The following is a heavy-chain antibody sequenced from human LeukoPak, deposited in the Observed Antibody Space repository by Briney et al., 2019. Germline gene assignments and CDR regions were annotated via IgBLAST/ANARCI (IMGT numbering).Heavy chain of an antibody. V-gene: IGHV3-33*01. D-gene: IGHD6-13*01. CDR3: ASAAGAFDM. Sequence: GGSLRLSCAASGFTFSIYGMHWIRQAPGKGLEWVAVIWSDGSHKYYADSMKGRFTISRDNSKNMVYLQMNSLRVEDTAVYYCASAAGAFDMWGQRTLVTVSS. CDR2: IWSDGSHK. J-gene: IGHJ3*02. CDR1: GFTFSIYG.